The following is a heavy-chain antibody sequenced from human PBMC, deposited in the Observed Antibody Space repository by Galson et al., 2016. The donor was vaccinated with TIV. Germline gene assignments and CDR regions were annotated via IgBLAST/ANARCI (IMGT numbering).Heavy chain of an antibody. V-gene: IGHV5-51*03. D-gene: IGHD5-18*01. CDR1: GYSFTSNW. J-gene: IGHJ4*02. Sequence: QSGAEVKKPGESLKISCKLSGYSFTSNWIGWVRQVPGKGLEWMGFMYPADSDTIYSPSFQGQVIMSADESVSTAYLQWRSLKASDSAMYYCVRAPGYSGYSYGYFDSWGQGTRVTVSS. CDR3: VRAPGYSGYSYGYFDS. CDR2: MYPADSDT.